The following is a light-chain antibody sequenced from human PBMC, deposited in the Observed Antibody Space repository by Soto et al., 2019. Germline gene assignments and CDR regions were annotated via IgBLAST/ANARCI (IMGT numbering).Light chain of an antibody. CDR1: QSISSW. CDR2: KAS. J-gene: IGKJ1*01. Sequence: DIQMTQSPSTLSASVGDRVTITCRASQSISSWLARYQQKPGKAPKLLIYKASSLESGVPSRFSGSGSGTEFTLTIISLQPDDFATYYCQQYNSYSRTFGQGTKVDIK. CDR3: QQYNSYSRT. V-gene: IGKV1-5*03.